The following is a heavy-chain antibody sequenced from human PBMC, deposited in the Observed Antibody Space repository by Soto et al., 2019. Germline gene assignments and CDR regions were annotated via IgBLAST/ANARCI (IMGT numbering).Heavy chain of an antibody. D-gene: IGHD3-10*01. CDR2: IIPVFGRS. CDR1: GGIFSGYA. J-gene: IGHJ6*02. Sequence: VQLVQSGTEVKEPGSSVKVSCKASGGIFSGYAFGWVRQAPGQGLEWMGGIIPVFGRSDYAQKFQGRVTITADESTTTAYLELSGLRSEDTAVYYCASRNSGSAYEKVSHYGLDVWGQGTTVTVSS. V-gene: IGHV1-69*01. CDR3: ASRNSGSAYEKVSHYGLDV.